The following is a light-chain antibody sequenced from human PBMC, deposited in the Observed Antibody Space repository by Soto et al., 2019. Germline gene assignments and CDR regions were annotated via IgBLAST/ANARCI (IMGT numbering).Light chain of an antibody. CDR3: QQRGNWPPT. J-gene: IGKJ4*01. V-gene: IGKV3D-20*02. CDR2: LAS. CDR1: QTVRSN. Sequence: LLPQSRGPLSMSPGAIYTLSCRASQTVRSNQLAWYQQTPGQAHRLLISLASSRATGIPPRFSGSGSGKDFNLTISSIEPEDCAVDFCQQRGNWPPTCGGGNKGDIK.